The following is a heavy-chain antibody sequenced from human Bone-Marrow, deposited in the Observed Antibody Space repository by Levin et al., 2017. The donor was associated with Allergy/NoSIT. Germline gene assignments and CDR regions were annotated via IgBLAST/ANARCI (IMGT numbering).Heavy chain of an antibody. D-gene: IGHD3-9*01. CDR2: INPNTGGT. J-gene: IGHJ6*02. Sequence: GESLKISCKASGYTFIDYYIHWVRQAPGQGLEWMGRINPNTGGTQFAQNFQGRVSMTSVTSVNTVYMDLRGLKSDDTAVYYCAKDQAKSGNFYYYGLDVWGQGTAVTVS. V-gene: IGHV1-2*06. CDR3: AKDQAKSGNFYYYGLDV. CDR1: GYTFIDYY.